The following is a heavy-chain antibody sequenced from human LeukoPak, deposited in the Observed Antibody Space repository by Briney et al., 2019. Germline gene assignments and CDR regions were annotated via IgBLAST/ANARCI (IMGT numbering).Heavy chain of an antibody. J-gene: IGHJ4*02. CDR1: GYTFTSYY. Sequence: ASVKVSCKASGYTFTSYYMHWVRQAPGQGLEWLGAINPSGGTTSYAQKFQGRVTMTRDTSTSTVYMELGSLRSEDTAVYYCARSYGSNPGYFDYWGQGTLVTVSS. D-gene: IGHD4-23*01. CDR3: ARSYGSNPGYFDY. CDR2: INPSGGTT. V-gene: IGHV1-46*01.